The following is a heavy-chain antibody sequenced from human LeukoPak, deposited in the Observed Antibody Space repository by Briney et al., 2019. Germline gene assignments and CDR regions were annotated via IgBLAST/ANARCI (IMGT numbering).Heavy chain of an antibody. CDR2: ISGTGTTI. CDR1: GFTFSNYD. CDR3: ARGGLGSWTFDS. V-gene: IGHV3-48*03. Sequence: GGSLRLSCAASGFTFSNYDMSWVRQAPGKGLEWVPYISGTGTTIYYADSVKGRFTISRDNAKYSLHLQMDSLRADDTAVYSCARGGLGSWTFDSWGQGTLVTVSS. J-gene: IGHJ5*01. D-gene: IGHD3-10*01.